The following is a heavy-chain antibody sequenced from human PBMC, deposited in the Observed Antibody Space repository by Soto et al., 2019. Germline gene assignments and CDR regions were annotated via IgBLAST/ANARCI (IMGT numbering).Heavy chain of an antibody. D-gene: IGHD6-19*01. V-gene: IGHV4-59*01. CDR2: IYYSGST. Sequence: SETLSLTCTVSGGSISSYYWSWIRQPPGKGLEWIGYIYYSGSTNYNPSLKSRVTISVDTSKNQFSLKLSSVTAADTAVYYCARGRGSSGWNVGYWGQGTLVTVSS. J-gene: IGHJ4*02. CDR1: GGSISSYY. CDR3: ARGRGSSGWNVGY.